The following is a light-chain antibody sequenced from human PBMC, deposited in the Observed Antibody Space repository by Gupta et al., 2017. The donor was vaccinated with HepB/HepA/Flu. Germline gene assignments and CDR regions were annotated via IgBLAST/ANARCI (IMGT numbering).Light chain of an antibody. J-gene: IGKJ1*01. Sequence: DIQMTQSPSSLSASVGDRVTITCRASQTIRNDLNWYHQRPGEAPRCLISGASTLETGVPSRFSGNGFGTDFTLTISNFQPEDFGVYYCRQSDSFPWAFGQGTKVEIK. CDR3: RQSDSFPWA. V-gene: IGKV1-17*02. CDR2: GAS. CDR1: QTIRND.